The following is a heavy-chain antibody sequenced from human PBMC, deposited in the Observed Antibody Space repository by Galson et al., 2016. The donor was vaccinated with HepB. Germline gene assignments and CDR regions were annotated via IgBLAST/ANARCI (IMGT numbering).Heavy chain of an antibody. V-gene: IGHV3-53*01. J-gene: IGHJ4*02. CDR1: GFTVSNNY. D-gene: IGHD1-26*01. CDR3: ARDSGTPPPRRGPSSGY. CDR2: IYSTGTT. Sequence: SLRVSCAASGFTVSNNYMIWFRQAPGKVLEWVSLIYSTGTTSYADSVKGRFTISRDSSKNTLYLQMSSLRAEDTAIYYCARDSGTPPPRRGPSSGYWGQGTLVTVSS.